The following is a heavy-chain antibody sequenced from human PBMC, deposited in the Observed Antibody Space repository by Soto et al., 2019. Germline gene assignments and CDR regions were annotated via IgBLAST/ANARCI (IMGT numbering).Heavy chain of an antibody. CDR3: AKGRNYDILTAYYDPFDT. V-gene: IGHV3-23*01. CDR2: ISGSGGST. CDR1: GFTFSTYA. Sequence: EVQLLESGGGLVQPGGSLRLSCAASGFTFSTYAMNWVRQAPGKGLQWVSGISGSGGSTYYADSVKGRFTISRDNSKNTMYLQMNSLRAEDAALYYCAKGRNYDILTAYYDPFDTWGQGTMVTVSS. J-gene: IGHJ3*02. D-gene: IGHD3-9*01.